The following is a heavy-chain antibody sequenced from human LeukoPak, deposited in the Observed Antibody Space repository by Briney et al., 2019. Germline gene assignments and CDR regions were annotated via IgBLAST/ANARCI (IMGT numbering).Heavy chain of an antibody. CDR2: ISSSSSYI. V-gene: IGHV3-21*05. CDR3: ARRSYYYDSSGYYYDYYYGMDV. Sequence: GGSLRLSCAASGFTFSSYSMTWVRQAPGKGLEWVSYISSSSSYIYYADSVKGRFTISRDNAKNSLYLQMNSLRAEDTAVYYCARRSYYYDSSGYYYDYYYGMDVWGQGTTVTVSS. D-gene: IGHD3-22*01. CDR1: GFTFSSYS. J-gene: IGHJ6*02.